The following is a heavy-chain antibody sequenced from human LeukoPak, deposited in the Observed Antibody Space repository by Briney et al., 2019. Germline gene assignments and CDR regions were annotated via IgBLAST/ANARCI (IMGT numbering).Heavy chain of an antibody. D-gene: IGHD4-11*01. V-gene: IGHV1-46*01. J-gene: IGHJ6*02. CDR3: ARSATTGYYYYGMDV. CDR1: GYAFTSYY. CDR2: INPSGGST. Sequence: VASVKVSCKASGYAFTSYYMHWVRPAPGQGLEWMGIINPSGGSTSYAQKFQGRVTMTRDTSTSTVYMELSSLRSEDTAVYYCARSATTGYYYYGMDVWGQGTTVTVSS.